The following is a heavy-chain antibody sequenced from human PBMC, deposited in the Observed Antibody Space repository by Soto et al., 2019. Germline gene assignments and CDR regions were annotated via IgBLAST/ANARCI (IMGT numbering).Heavy chain of an antibody. V-gene: IGHV3-30-3*01. D-gene: IGHD2-2*02. J-gene: IGHJ6*04. CDR1: GFTFSSYA. Sequence: GGSLRLSCAASGFTFSSYALHRVRQAPGKGLEWVAVISYDGSNKYYADSVKGRFTISRDNSKNPLSRQMNSLRAECTAGYYCARVREGYCSSTSCYTEIEYYYYGRDVWRKGSRVTVAS. CDR3: ARVREGYCSSTSCYTEIEYYYYGRDV. CDR2: ISYDGSNK.